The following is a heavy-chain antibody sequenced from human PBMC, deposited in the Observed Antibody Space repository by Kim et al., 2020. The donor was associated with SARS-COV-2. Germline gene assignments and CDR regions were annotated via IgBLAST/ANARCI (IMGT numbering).Heavy chain of an antibody. CDR1: GFTFSSYW. D-gene: IGHD6-19*01. Sequence: GGSRRLSCAASGFTFSSYWMTGVRQAPGTGLEWVANIKQDGNQKYYVDSVKGRFTISRDNAKNSLYLQMNSLRAEDTAVYYCARDGDLYSSGKDAFDIWG. CDR2: IKQDGNQK. J-gene: IGHJ3*02. CDR3: ARDGDLYSSGKDAFDI. V-gene: IGHV3-7*01.